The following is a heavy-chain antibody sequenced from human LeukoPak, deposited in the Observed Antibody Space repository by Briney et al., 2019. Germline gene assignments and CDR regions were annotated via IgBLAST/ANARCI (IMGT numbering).Heavy chain of an antibody. CDR2: ISGSGGST. J-gene: IGHJ4*02. Sequence: GGSLRLSCAASGFTFSSYAMSWVRQAPGKGLEWVSAISGSGGSTYYVDSVKGRFTISRDNSKNTLYLQMNSLRAEDTAVYYCAKEAPTWTYYDFWSGPSYFDYWGQGTLVTVSS. CDR1: GFTFSSYA. D-gene: IGHD3-3*01. CDR3: AKEAPTWTYYDFWSGPSYFDY. V-gene: IGHV3-23*01.